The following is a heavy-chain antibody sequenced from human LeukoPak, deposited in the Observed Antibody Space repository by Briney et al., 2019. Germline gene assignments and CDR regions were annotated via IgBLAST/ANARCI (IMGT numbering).Heavy chain of an antibody. D-gene: IGHD6-6*01. J-gene: IGHJ4*02. CDR2: IYHSGST. CDR3: AREYSSSAGLDY. V-gene: IGHV4-30-2*01. Sequence: SETLSLTCTVSGGSISSGGYFWSWIRQPPGKGLEWIGYIYHSGSTYYNPSLKSRVTISVDTSKNQFSLKLSSVTAADTAVYYCAREYSSSAGLDYWGQGTLVTVSS. CDR1: GGSISSGGYF.